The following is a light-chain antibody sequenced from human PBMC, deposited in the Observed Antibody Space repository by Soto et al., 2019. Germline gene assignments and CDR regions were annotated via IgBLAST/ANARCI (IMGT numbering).Light chain of an antibody. CDR2: DVS. J-gene: IGLJ1*01. CDR3: GSYTTSSNYV. Sequence: LTHPASVSGSPGQSITISCTGTSSDIDAYNYVSWYQQHPGKAPKLMIYDVSNRPSGISNRFSGSKSGNTASLTISGLQAEDEADYYCGSYTTSSNYVFGTGTRSPS. V-gene: IGLV2-14*01. CDR1: SSDIDAYNY.